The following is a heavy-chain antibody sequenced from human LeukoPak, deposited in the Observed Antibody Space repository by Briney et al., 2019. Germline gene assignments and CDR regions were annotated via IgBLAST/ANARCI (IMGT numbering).Heavy chain of an antibody. D-gene: IGHD6-13*01. J-gene: IGHJ4*02. CDR3: AKAIWVAATASWFCFDY. CDR1: GFGFSGYG. V-gene: IGHV3-30*02. Sequence: GGSLRLCCAASGFGFSGYGMHWVRQAPGKGLEWVAFIHYDGTKNYYADSVKGRFTISRDNSKNTLSLQMNSLRAEDTAVYYCAKAIWVAATASWFCFDYWGQGTLVTVSS. CDR2: IHYDGTKN.